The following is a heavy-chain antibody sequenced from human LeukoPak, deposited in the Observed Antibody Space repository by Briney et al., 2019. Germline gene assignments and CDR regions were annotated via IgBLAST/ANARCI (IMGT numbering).Heavy chain of an antibody. J-gene: IGHJ6*02. D-gene: IGHD5-12*01. CDR3: ARPQYSGYDSFYSGMDV. CDR2: IYPGDSDT. Sequence: GESLKISCKGSGYSFTNYWIGWVRQKPGKGLEGMGIIYPGDSDTRYSPSFQGQVTISADKSISTASLQWSSLKASDTAMYYCARPQYSGYDSFYSGMDVWGQGTTVTVSS. V-gene: IGHV5-51*01. CDR1: GYSFTNYW.